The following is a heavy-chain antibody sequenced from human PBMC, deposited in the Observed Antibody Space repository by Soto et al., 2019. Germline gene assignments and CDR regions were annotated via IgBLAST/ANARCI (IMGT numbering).Heavy chain of an antibody. V-gene: IGHV3-23*01. CDR1: GFSFTHFA. D-gene: IGHD2-21*02. CDR2: IGASGDIA. J-gene: IGHJ4*02. CDR3: AKDDFTDRGDDYFDY. Sequence: GGSLRLSCAASGFSFTHFAMSWVRQAPGKGLEWVAGIGASGDIAWYADSVKGLLSISRDNSKNTLYLQLNSLRFEDTAVYYCAKDDFTDRGDDYFDYWGPLTLVTVSS.